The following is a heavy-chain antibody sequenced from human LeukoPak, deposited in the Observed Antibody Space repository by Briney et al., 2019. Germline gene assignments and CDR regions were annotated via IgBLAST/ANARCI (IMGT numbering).Heavy chain of an antibody. CDR1: GYTFTSYY. CDR3: ARLFLRGSYYDSSGYLPDAFDI. CDR2: INPSGGST. V-gene: IGHV1-46*01. J-gene: IGHJ3*02. Sequence: ASVKVSCKASGYTFTSYYMHWVRQAPGQGLEWMGIINPSGGSTSYAQKFQGRVTMTRGTSTSTVYMELSSLRSEDTAVYYCARLFLRGSYYDSSGYLPDAFDIWGQGTMVTVSS. D-gene: IGHD3-22*01.